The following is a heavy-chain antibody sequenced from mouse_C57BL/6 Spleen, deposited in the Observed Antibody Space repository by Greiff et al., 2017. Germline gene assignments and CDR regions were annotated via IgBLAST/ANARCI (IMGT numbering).Heavy chain of an antibody. Sequence: QVQLKESGAELVKPGASVKMSCKASGYTFTTYPIEWMKQNHGKSLEWIGNFHPYNDDTKYNEKFKGKATLTVEKSSSTVYLQLSRLTSDDSAVYYGARGGDYYGSSSFADWGQGTLVTVSA. V-gene: IGHV1-47*01. CDR3: ARGGDYYGSSSFAD. CDR1: GYTFTTYP. J-gene: IGHJ3*01. CDR2: FHPYNDDT. D-gene: IGHD1-1*01.